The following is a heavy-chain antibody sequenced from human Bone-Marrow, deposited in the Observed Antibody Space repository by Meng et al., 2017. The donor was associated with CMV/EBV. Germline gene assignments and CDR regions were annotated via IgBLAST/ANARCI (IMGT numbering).Heavy chain of an antibody. D-gene: IGHD6-19*01. CDR1: GYTFNSNG. CDR3: ARSRAVDGKAAPNWFDP. V-gene: IGHV1-18*01. CDR2: ISAYNGNT. Sequence: ASVMVFCKASGYTFNSNGISWVRQAPGQGLEGMGWISAYNGNTNYAQKLQGRVTMTTDTSTSTAYMELRSLRSDDTAVYYCARSRAVDGKAAPNWFDPWGQGTLVTVSS. J-gene: IGHJ5*02.